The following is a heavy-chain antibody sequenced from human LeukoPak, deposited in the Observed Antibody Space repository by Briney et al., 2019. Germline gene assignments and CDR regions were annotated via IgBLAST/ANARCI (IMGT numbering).Heavy chain of an antibody. Sequence: ASVKVSCKASGYTFTSYYMHWVRQAPGQGLEWMGIINPSGGSTSYAQKFQGRVTITTDESTSTAYMELSSLRSEDTAVYYCAREADYDILTGLGGDAFDIWGQGTMVTVSS. CDR1: GYTFTSYY. CDR2: INPSGGST. J-gene: IGHJ3*02. D-gene: IGHD3-9*01. V-gene: IGHV1-46*01. CDR3: AREADYDILTGLGGDAFDI.